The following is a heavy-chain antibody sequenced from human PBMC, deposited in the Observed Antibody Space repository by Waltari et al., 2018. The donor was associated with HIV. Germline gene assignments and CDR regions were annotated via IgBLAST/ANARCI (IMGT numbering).Heavy chain of an antibody. V-gene: IGHV3-30*18. D-gene: IGHD5-12*01. CDR1: GFTFNNHG. CDR2: ISYDRSTK. CDR3: AKDRAFFQVGYSII. Sequence: QVQLVESGRGVVQPGRSLRLSCAASGFTFNNHGIHWVRQAPGKGLEWVAVISYDRSTKDYADSVKGRFTISRDNSKKTVYLQMNSLRAEDTAVYYCAKDRAFFQVGYSIIWGQGTLVTVSS. J-gene: IGHJ4*02.